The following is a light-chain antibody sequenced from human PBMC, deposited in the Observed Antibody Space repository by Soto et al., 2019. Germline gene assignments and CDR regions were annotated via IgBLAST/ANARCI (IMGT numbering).Light chain of an antibody. CDR3: QKYDTSPYT. J-gene: IGKJ2*01. CDR2: GAS. V-gene: IGKV3-20*01. Sequence: ESVLAQSPGTLSLSPGEGATLSCRSSRIVISNYLAWYQKKPGQAPRLLIYGASNGATGVPDRFSGSGSGTDFTLTIRGLESEDFAVYFCQKYDTSPYTFGQGTKVDIK. CDR1: RIVISNY.